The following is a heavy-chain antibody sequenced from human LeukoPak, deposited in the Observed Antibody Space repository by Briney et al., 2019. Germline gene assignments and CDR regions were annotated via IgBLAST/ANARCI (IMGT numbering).Heavy chain of an antibody. CDR3: ARGLQKNPHWFDP. V-gene: IGHV1-69*05. CDR1: GGTFSSYA. Sequence: SVKVSCKASGGTFSSYAISWVRQAPGQGLEWMGGIIPIFGTANYAQKFQGRVTITTDESTSTAYMELSSLRSEDTAVYYCARGLQKNPHWFDPWGQGTLVTVSS. J-gene: IGHJ5*02. D-gene: IGHD4-11*01. CDR2: IIPIFGTA.